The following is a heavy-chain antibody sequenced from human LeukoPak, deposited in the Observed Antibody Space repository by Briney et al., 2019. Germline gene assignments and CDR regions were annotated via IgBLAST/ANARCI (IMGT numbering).Heavy chain of an antibody. J-gene: IGHJ4*02. CDR3: ARDIQRYSSSWYRFGDY. CDR1: GFTFNTNA. CDR2: ISGRTGGT. D-gene: IGHD6-13*01. V-gene: IGHV3-23*01. Sequence: PGGSLILSCAASGFTFNTNAMSWVRQAPGKGLEWVSAISGRTGGTYYADSVKGRFTISRDNSKSTLYLQMNSLRAEDTAVYYCARDIQRYSSSWYRFGDYWGQGTLVTVSS.